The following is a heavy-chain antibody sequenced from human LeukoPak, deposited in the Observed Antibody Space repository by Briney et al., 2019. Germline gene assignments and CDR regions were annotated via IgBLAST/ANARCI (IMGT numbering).Heavy chain of an antibody. CDR1: GGSISSSNW. V-gene: IGHV4-4*02. Sequence: SETLSLTCAVSGGSISSSNWWSWVRQPPGKGLEWIGDICHSGSTNYNPSLKSRVTISVDKSNNQFSLKLSSVTAADTAGYYCAREAPRVDTDMRGWFDPWGQGTLVTVSS. J-gene: IGHJ5*02. CDR2: ICHSGST. D-gene: IGHD5-18*01. CDR3: AREAPRVDTDMRGWFDP.